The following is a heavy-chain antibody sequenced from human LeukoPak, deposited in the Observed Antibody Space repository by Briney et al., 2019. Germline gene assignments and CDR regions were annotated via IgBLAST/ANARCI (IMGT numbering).Heavy chain of an antibody. V-gene: IGHV1-69*13. CDR3: ARGDLTYYYGSGTRKAHYYYMDV. Sequence: ASVKVSCKASGGTFSSYAISWVRQAPGQGLEWMGGIIPIFGTPNYAQKFQGRVTITADESTSTAYMELSSLRSEDTAVYYCARGDLTYYYGSGTRKAHYYYMDVWGKGTTVTISS. CDR2: IIPIFGTP. CDR1: GGTFSSYA. D-gene: IGHD3-10*01. J-gene: IGHJ6*03.